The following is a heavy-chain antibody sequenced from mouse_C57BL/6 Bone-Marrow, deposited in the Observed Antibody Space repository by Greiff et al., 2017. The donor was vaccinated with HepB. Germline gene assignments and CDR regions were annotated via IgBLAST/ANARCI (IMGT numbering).Heavy chain of an antibody. D-gene: IGHD2-4*01. CDR2: IYPGDGDT. V-gene: IGHV1-82*01. CDR1: GYAFSSSW. J-gene: IGHJ3*01. CDR3: AREGLRGLAY. Sequence: VQLQQSGPELVKPGASVKISCKASGYAFSSSWMNWVKQRPGKGLEWIGRIYPGDGDTNYNGKFKGKATLTADKSSSTAYMQLSSLTSEDSAVYFCAREGLRGLAYWGQGTLVTVSA.